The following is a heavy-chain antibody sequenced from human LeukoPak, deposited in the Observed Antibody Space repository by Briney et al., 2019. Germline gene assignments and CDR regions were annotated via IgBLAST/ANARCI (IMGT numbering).Heavy chain of an antibody. CDR2: FDPEDGET. J-gene: IGHJ5*02. V-gene: IGHV1-24*01. Sequence: ASVKVSCKVSGYTLTELSMHWVRQAPGKGLEWMGGFDPEDGETIYAQRFQGRVTMTEDTSTDTAYMELSSLRSEDTAVYYCATGSLVVVPAYPHSWGQGTLVTVSS. CDR1: GYTLTELS. D-gene: IGHD2-2*01. CDR3: ATGSLVVVPAYPHS.